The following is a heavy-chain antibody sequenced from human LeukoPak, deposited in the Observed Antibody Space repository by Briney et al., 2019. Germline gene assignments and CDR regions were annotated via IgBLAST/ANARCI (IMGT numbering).Heavy chain of an antibody. D-gene: IGHD1-26*01. CDR3: ARALGATGDAFDI. V-gene: IGHV4-39*01. J-gene: IGHJ3*02. Sequence: PSETLSLTCTVSGGSISSSSYYWGWIRQPPGKGLAWIGSIYYSGSTYYTPSLKSRVTISVDTSKNQFSLKLSSVTAADTAVYYCARALGATGDAFDIWGQGTMVTVSS. CDR1: GGSISSSSYY. CDR2: IYYSGST.